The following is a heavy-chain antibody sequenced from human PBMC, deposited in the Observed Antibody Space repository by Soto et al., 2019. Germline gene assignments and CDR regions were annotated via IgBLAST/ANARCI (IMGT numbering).Heavy chain of an antibody. V-gene: IGHV4-59*02. Sequence: KTSETLSLTCTVSGASVSSYYWSWIRQPPGKGLEWLGYILYTGNTNYNPSLKSRVTMSVDTSKNQVSLKLSAVTAADTAVYFCARAAYGSGSYYAPYYYYAMDVWGQGTTVT. J-gene: IGHJ6*02. CDR3: ARAAYGSGSYYAPYYYYAMDV. CDR1: GASVSSYY. CDR2: ILYTGNT. D-gene: IGHD3-10*01.